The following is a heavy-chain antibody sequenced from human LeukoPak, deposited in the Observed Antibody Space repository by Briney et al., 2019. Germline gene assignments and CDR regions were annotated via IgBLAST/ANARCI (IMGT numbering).Heavy chain of an antibody. Sequence: SGGSLRLSCTAPGFTFGDYAMSWVRQAPGKGLEWVGFIRSKPYGGTTEYAASVKAGFTISRDDSKSIAYLQMNSLKTEDTAVYYCTRAGYYYGSGSPDYWGQGTLVTVSS. CDR1: GFTFGDYA. CDR2: IRSKPYGGTT. V-gene: IGHV3-49*04. CDR3: TRAGYYYGSGSPDY. J-gene: IGHJ4*02. D-gene: IGHD3-10*01.